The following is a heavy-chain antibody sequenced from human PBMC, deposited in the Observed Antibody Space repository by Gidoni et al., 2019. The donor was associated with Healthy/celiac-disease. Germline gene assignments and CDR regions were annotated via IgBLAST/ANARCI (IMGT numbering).Heavy chain of an antibody. V-gene: IGHV6-1*01. Sequence: QVQLQQSGPGLVKPSQTLSLTCAISGDSVSSNSAAWNWIRQSPSRGLEWLGRTYYRSKWYNDYAVSVKSRITINPDTSKNQFSLQLNSVTPEDTAVYYCARVKPLDYGSGIQDAFDIWGQGTMVTVSS. D-gene: IGHD3-10*01. J-gene: IGHJ3*02. CDR1: GDSVSSNSAA. CDR2: TYYRSKWYN. CDR3: ARVKPLDYGSGIQDAFDI.